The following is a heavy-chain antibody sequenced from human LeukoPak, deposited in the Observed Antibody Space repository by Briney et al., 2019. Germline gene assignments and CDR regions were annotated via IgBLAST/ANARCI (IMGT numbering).Heavy chain of an antibody. CDR2: INPNSGGT. V-gene: IGHV1-2*02. CDR1: GYTFTNYY. CDR3: ARDFSDSSGYRLPFDY. Sequence: AASVKVSCKASGYTFTNYYMHWVRQAPGQGLEWMGWINPNSGGTNYAQRFQGRVTMTKDTSISTAYMELSRLRSDDTAVYYCARDFSDSSGYRLPFDYWGQGTLVTVSS. J-gene: IGHJ4*02. D-gene: IGHD3-22*01.